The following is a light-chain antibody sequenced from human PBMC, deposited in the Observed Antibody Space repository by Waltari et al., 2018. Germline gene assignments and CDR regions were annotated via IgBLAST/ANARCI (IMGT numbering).Light chain of an antibody. CDR1: QNITTS. CDR2: DAS. J-gene: IGKJ2*01. CDR3: QQYHSLPYT. V-gene: IGKV1-33*01. Sequence: DIQLTQSPASLSAAVGDRVTITCQATQNITTSLSWFQQKPGKAPQLLIYDASILQAGVPARFSGTGSGTAFSFTITSLQPEDSATYYCQQYHSLPYTFGRGTKLQIK.